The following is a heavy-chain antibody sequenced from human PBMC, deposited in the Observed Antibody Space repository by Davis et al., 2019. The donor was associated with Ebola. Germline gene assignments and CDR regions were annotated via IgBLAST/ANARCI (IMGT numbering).Heavy chain of an antibody. D-gene: IGHD5-24*01. CDR1: RGPVGSDY. CDR3: VRGSDAYKTGY. Sequence: SETLSLTCIVSRGPVGSDYWIWIRQSPGKGLEWIAFISNGGRTIHNPSLRGRVTISIDTSKNQFSLEVRSVTAADTAFYYCVRGSDAYKTGYWGQGTLVTVSS. V-gene: IGHV4-59*02. J-gene: IGHJ4*02. CDR2: ISNGGRT.